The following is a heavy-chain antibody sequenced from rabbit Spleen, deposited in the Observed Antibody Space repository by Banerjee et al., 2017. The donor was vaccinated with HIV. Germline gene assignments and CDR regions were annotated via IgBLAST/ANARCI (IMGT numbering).Heavy chain of an antibody. CDR1: GFSFSSRYW. CDR2: IDIGSSGFT. D-gene: IGHD1-1*01. J-gene: IGHJ6*01. Sequence: QSLEESGGGLVKPGASLTLTCKASGFSFSSRYWICWVRQAPGKGLEWIACIDIGSSGFTYFATWAKGRFTCSKTSSTTVTLQMTSLTAADTATYFCARDTSSSFSSYGMDLWGPGTLVTVS. V-gene: IGHV1S40*01. CDR3: ARDTSSSFSSYGMDL.